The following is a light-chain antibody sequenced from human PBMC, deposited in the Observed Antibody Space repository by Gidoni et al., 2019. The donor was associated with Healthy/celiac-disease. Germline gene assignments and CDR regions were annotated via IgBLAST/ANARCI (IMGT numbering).Light chain of an antibody. CDR2: DAS. CDR1: QSVSSY. Sequence: EIVLTQSPATLSLSPGERATLSCRASQSVSSYLAWYQQKPGQGPRLLIYDASNRATGIPARFSGSGSGTDFTLTISSLEPEDFAVYYCQQRSNWPPLITFGQGTRLEIK. CDR3: QQRSNWPPLIT. V-gene: IGKV3-11*01. J-gene: IGKJ5*01.